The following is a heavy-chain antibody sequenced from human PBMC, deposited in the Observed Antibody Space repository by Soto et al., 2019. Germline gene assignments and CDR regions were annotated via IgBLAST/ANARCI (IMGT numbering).Heavy chain of an antibody. CDR3: ARALLDSSGYFYYFDY. V-gene: IGHV1-2*04. Sequence: GSVKVSCKASGYTFTGYYMHWVRQAPGQGLEWMGWINPNSGGTNYAQKFQGWVTMTRDTSISTAYMELSRLRSDDTAVYYCARALLDSSGYFYYFDYWGQGTLVTVSS. CDR2: INPNSGGT. D-gene: IGHD3-22*01. J-gene: IGHJ4*02. CDR1: GYTFTGYY.